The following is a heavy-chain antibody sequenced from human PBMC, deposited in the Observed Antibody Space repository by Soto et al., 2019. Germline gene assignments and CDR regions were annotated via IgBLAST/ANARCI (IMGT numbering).Heavy chain of an antibody. D-gene: IGHD1-7*01. J-gene: IGHJ4*02. CDR1: GDSISSDKW. CDR3: ARDGVPSTEYTWNYGTYFDY. Sequence: SETLSLTCAVSGDSISSDKWWSWVRQPPGKGLEWIGEVYHSGNTNYNPSLKSRVIISVDKSKNQFSLKLSSVTDADTAMYYCARDGVPSTEYTWNYGTYFDYWGQGALVTASS. V-gene: IGHV4-4*02. CDR2: VYHSGNT.